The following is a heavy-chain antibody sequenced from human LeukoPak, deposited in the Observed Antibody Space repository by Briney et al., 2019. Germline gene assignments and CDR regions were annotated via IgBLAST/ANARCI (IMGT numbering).Heavy chain of an antibody. V-gene: IGHV3-21*01. CDR3: VYGDNRGY. J-gene: IGHJ4*02. D-gene: IGHD4-17*01. CDR1: GFTFSSST. Sequence: GGSLRLSCAASGFTFSSSTMNWVRQAPGQGLEWVSSISSSSNTHYADSVKGRFTISRVNAKNSLYLQMNSLRDEDTAVYYCVYGDNRGYWGQGTLVTVSS. CDR2: ISSSSNT.